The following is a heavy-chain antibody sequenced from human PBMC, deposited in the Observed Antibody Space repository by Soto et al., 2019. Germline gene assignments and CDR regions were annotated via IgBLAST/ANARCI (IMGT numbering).Heavy chain of an antibody. D-gene: IGHD3-16*02. CDR2: ISGSGGST. J-gene: IGHJ4*02. Sequence: EVQLLESGGGLVQPGGSLRLSCAASGFTFSSYAMSRVRQAPGKGLEWVSAISGSGGSTYYADSVKGRFTISRDNSKNTLYLQMNSLRAEDTAVYYCAKKGREITFGGVIADWGQGTLVTVSS. CDR1: GFTFSSYA. V-gene: IGHV3-23*01. CDR3: AKKGREITFGGVIAD.